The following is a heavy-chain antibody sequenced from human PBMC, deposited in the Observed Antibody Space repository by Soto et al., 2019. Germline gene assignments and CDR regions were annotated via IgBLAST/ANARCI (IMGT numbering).Heavy chain of an antibody. V-gene: IGHV3-7*01. CDR2: IKQDGSEK. D-gene: IGHD6-19*01. CDR3: ARGWWGIAVAGALDY. CDR1: GFTFSSYW. Sequence: GGSLRLSCAASGFTFSSYWMSWVRQAPGKGLEWVANIKQDGSEKYYVDSVKGRFTISRDNAKNSLYLQMNSLRAEDTAVYYCARGWWGIAVAGALDYWGQGTLVTVSS. J-gene: IGHJ4*02.